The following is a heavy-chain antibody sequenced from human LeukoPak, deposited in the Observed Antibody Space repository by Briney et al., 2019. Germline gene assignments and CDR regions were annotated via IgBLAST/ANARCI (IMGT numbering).Heavy chain of an antibody. CDR3: ARGGLVVATMRGPLDY. CDR2: ISAYNGNT. Sequence: ASVKVSCKASGYTFTSYGISWVRQAPGQGLEWMGWISAYNGNTNYAQKFQGRVTITADESTSTAYMELSSLRSEDTAVYYCARGGLVVATMRGPLDYWGQGTLVTVSS. J-gene: IGHJ4*02. V-gene: IGHV1-18*01. CDR1: GYTFTSYG. D-gene: IGHD5-12*01.